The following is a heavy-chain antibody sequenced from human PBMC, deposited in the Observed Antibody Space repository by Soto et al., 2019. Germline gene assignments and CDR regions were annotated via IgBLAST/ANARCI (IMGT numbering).Heavy chain of an antibody. Sequence: GGSLRLSCAASGFTFSSYAMHWVRQAPGKGLEWVAVISYDGSNKYYADSVKGRFTISRDNSKNTLYLQMNSLRAEDTAAYYCATAALVVTATWTDYWGQGTLVTVSS. J-gene: IGHJ4*02. CDR1: GFTFSSYA. CDR3: ATAALVVTATWTDY. D-gene: IGHD2-21*02. V-gene: IGHV3-30-3*01. CDR2: ISYDGSNK.